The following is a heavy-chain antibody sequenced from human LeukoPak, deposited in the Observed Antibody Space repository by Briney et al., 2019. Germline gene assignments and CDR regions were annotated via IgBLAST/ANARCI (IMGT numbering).Heavy chain of an antibody. D-gene: IGHD3-10*01. Sequence: GGTLRLSCAASGFTFSSYSMNWVRQAPGKGLEWVSSISSSSSYIYYADSVKGRFTISRDNAKNSLYLQMNSLRAEDTAVYYXXXXXXGSGSYIYYYYYYYMDVWGKGTTVTVSS. CDR2: ISSSSSYI. CDR1: GFTFSSYS. V-gene: IGHV3-21*01. J-gene: IGHJ6*03. CDR3: XXXXXGSGSYIYYYYYYYMDV.